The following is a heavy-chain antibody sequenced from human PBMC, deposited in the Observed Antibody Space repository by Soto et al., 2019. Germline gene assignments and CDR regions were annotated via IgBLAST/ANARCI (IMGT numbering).Heavy chain of an antibody. V-gene: IGHV3-23*01. J-gene: IGHJ5*02. CDR2: VSGHSRSI. Sequence: DVQLLESGGGLVQPGGSLRLTCAASGFTLSNYAMSWVRQAPGKGLEWVSVVSGHSRSIYYADPVRGRFTISRDNSKNTLYLQINSLRVEDTAVYHCAKTNPSRAHTCGWNDWFDPWGQRTLVTVSP. CDR3: AKTNPSRAHTCGWNDWFDP. CDR1: GFTLSNYA. D-gene: IGHD1-1*01.